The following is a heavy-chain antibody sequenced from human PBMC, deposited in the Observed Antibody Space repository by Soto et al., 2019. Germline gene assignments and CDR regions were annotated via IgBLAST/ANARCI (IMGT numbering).Heavy chain of an antibody. CDR1: GGTITYYY. D-gene: IGHD4-17*01. CDR3: VSVEGTPTVTGDYYSYAADA. V-gene: IGHV4-59*12. Sequence: PSETLSLTCTVSGGTITYYYWSWIRQAPGKGLEWLGYIFEGGSANYNPSLKSRVSFSLDKSQNQLSLKLTSVTGADTAIYYCVSVEGTPTVTGDYYSYAADAWCQGTAVTVSS. J-gene: IGHJ6*02. CDR2: IFEGGSA.